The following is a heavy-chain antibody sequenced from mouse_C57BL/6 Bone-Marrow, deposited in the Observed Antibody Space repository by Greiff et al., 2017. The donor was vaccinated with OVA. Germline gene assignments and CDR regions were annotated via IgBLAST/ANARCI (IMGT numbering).Heavy chain of an antibody. CDR3: AREGQYGPFAY. V-gene: IGHV1-50*01. Sequence: QVQLQQPGAELVKPGASVKLSCKASGYTFTSYWMQWVKQRPGQGLEWIGEIYPSDSYTNYNQKFKGKATLTVDTSSSTAYMQLSSLTSEDSAVYYCAREGQYGPFAYWGQGTLVTVSA. J-gene: IGHJ3*01. CDR2: IYPSDSYT. CDR1: GYTFTSYW. D-gene: IGHD1-1*02.